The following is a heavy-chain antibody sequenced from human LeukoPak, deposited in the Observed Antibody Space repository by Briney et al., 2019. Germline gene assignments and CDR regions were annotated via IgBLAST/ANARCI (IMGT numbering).Heavy chain of an antibody. D-gene: IGHD3-10*01. CDR3: ARVYYGSGSYYILQYYYYYMDV. J-gene: IGHJ6*03. V-gene: IGHV1-8*01. CDR2: MNPNSGNT. Sequence: ASVKVSCKASGYTFTSYDINWVRQATGQGLEWMGWMNPNSGNTGYAQKFQGRVTMTRNTSISTAYMELSSLRSEDTAVYYCARVYYGSGSYYILQYYYYYMDVWGKGTTVTISS. CDR1: GYTFTSYD.